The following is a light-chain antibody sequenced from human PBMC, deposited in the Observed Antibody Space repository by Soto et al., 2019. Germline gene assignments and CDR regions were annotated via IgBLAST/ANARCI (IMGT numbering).Light chain of an antibody. Sequence: QSVLTQPPSVTGAPGQRVTISCTGNNSNIGAGSGVNWYQQFPDKAPKLLIYANTHRPSGVPDRFSGSTSATSASLAITGLPTQDEADYYCQSFDSSLTGLIFGGGTKVTVL. CDR3: QSFDSSLTGLI. CDR1: NSNIGAGSG. V-gene: IGLV1-40*01. CDR2: ANT. J-gene: IGLJ2*01.